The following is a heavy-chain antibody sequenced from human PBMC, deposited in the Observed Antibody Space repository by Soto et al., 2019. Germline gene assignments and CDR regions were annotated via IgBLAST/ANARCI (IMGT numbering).Heavy chain of an antibody. CDR2: ISYDGSNK. CDR3: ARGPSPIAEDDY. Sequence: QVQLVESGGGVVQPGRSLRLSGAASGFTFSSYAMHWVRLAPGKGLEWVAVISYDGSNKYYADSVKGRFTISRDNSKNTLYLQMNSLRAEDTAVYYCARGPSPIAEDDYWGQGTLVTVSS. V-gene: IGHV3-30-3*01. J-gene: IGHJ4*02. D-gene: IGHD6-13*01. CDR1: GFTFSSYA.